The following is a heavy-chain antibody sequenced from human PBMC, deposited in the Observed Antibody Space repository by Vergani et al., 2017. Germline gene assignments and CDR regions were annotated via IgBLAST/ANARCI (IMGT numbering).Heavy chain of an antibody. Sequence: QVQLQESGSGLVKPSETLSLTCTVSGYSISSGYYWGWIRQPPGKGLEWIGSIYHSGSTYYNPSLKSRVTISVDTSKNQFSLKLSSVTAAATAVYYCARSYDILTGPPRAFDDWGQGTLVTVSS. CDR1: GYSISSGYY. V-gene: IGHV4-38-2*02. CDR2: IYHSGST. J-gene: IGHJ4*02. D-gene: IGHD3-9*01. CDR3: ARSYDILTGPPRAFDD.